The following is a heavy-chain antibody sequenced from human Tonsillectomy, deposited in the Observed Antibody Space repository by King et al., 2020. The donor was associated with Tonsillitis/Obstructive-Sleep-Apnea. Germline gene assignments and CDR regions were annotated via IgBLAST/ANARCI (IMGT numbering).Heavy chain of an antibody. CDR3: ARLRYCSRASCYEGFDY. Sequence: VQLVESGGGLVQPGGSLRLSCAASGFTFSSYSINWVRQAPGKGLEGVSYISSSNNTGYYADSVKGRFTISRDNAKNLLYLQMNSLRDEETAVYYCARLRYCSRASCYEGFDYWGQGTLVTVSS. J-gene: IGHJ4*02. CDR2: ISSSNNTG. CDR1: GFTFSSYS. D-gene: IGHD2-2*01. V-gene: IGHV3-48*02.